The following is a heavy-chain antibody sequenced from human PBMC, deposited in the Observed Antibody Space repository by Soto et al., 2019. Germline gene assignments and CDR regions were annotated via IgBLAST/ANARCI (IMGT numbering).Heavy chain of an antibody. J-gene: IGHJ4*02. D-gene: IGHD6-19*01. CDR2: ISYDGTNK. CDR1: GFTFSTYG. Sequence: GGSLRLSCAASGFTFSTYGMHWVRQAPGKGLEWVAVISYDGTNKYYADSVKGRSTISRDNSKNTLYLQMNSLRAEDTAVYYCAKDSRRIAVAGPFDYWGQGTLVTVSS. V-gene: IGHV3-30*18. CDR3: AKDSRRIAVAGPFDY.